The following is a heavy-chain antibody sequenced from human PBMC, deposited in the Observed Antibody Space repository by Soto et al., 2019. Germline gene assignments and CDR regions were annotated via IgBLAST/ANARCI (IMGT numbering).Heavy chain of an antibody. J-gene: IGHJ4*02. D-gene: IGHD4-17*01. Sequence: ASVKVSCKASGYTFTGYYMHWVRQAPGQGLEWMGWINPNSGGTNYAQKFQGWVTMTRDTSISTAYMELSRLRSDDTAVYYCARAKEELPDYGDYEYYFDYWGQGTLVTVSS. V-gene: IGHV1-2*04. CDR1: GYTFTGYY. CDR3: ARAKEELPDYGDYEYYFDY. CDR2: INPNSGGT.